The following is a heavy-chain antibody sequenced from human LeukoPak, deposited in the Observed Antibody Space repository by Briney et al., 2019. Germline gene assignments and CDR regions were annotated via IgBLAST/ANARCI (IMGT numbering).Heavy chain of an antibody. V-gene: IGHV4-59*01. D-gene: IGHD1-1*01. J-gene: IGHJ4*02. CDR3: ARVGGYNWNVSLFDY. CDR2: IYYSGST. Sequence: SETLSLTCTVSGGSISSYYWSWIRQPPGKGLEWIGYIYYSGSTNYNPSLKSRVTISVDTSKNQFSLELSSVTAADTAVYYCARVGGYNWNVSLFDYWGQGTLVTVSS. CDR1: GGSISSYY.